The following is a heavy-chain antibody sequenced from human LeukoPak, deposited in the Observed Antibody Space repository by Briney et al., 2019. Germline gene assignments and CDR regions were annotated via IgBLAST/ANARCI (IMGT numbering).Heavy chain of an antibody. CDR1: GGSISNYY. CDR3: ARAEINDYNRY. CDR2: INYSGRT. V-gene: IGHV4-59*08. Sequence: SETLSLTCSVSGGSISNYYWSWIRQPPGKGLEWIGSINYSGRTYDNPSLKSRVTISIDTSKNQIFLKLRSTTAADTAHYYCARAEINDYNRYWGQGILVIVSS. D-gene: IGHD4-11*01. J-gene: IGHJ4*02.